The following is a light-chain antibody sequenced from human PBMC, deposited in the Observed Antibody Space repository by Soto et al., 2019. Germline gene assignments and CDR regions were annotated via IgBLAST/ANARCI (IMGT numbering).Light chain of an antibody. J-gene: IGKJ5*01. V-gene: IGKV3-11*01. CDR2: DAS. Sequence: EIVLTQSPATLSLSPGERATLSCRASQNIRKSLAWYQQKPGQAPRLLIYDASNRATGIPARFSGSGSGTYFTLTISSLEPEDIAVYYCQQRGEWPPGATFGQGKRLEIK. CDR3: QQRGEWPPGAT. CDR1: QNIRKS.